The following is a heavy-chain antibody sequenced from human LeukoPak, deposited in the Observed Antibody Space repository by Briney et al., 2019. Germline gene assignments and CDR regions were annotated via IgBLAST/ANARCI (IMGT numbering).Heavy chain of an antibody. J-gene: IGHJ4*02. D-gene: IGHD5-18*01. V-gene: IGHV3-53*01. CDR2: IYSDGST. Sequence: GGSLRLSCAAYGFTVSSNYMSWVRQAPGKGLEWVSVIYSDGSTYYADSVKGRFTISRDNSKNTLYLQMNSLRAEDTAVYYCARIQLWLNYYFDYWGQGTLVTVSS. CDR1: GFTVSSNY. CDR3: ARIQLWLNYYFDY.